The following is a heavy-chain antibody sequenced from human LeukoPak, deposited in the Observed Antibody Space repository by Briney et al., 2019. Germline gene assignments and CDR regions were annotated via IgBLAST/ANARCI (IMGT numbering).Heavy chain of an antibody. CDR1: GFTFSSYG. D-gene: IGHD2-2*02. Sequence: PGGSLRLSCAASGFTFSSYGMHWVRQAPGKGLEWVAVIWYDGSNKYYADSVKGRFTISRDNSKNTLYLQMNSLRAEDTAVYYCARDGDIVVVPAAIGGLAGLDYWGQGTLVTVSS. V-gene: IGHV3-33*01. J-gene: IGHJ4*02. CDR2: IWYDGSNK. CDR3: ARDGDIVVVPAAIGGLAGLDY.